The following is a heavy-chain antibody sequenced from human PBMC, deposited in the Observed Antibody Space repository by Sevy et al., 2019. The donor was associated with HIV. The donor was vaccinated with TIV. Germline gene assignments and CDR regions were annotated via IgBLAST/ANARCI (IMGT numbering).Heavy chain of an antibody. CDR1: GFTFSDFY. J-gene: IGHJ4*01. Sequence: GGSLRLSCAASGFTFSDFYMSWIRQAPGKGLEWISYISGGGRNIYYADSVKGRFTISRDNAKNSLYLQMNSLRAEDTAVYYCAREGILNPAGTSYWDQGTLVTVSS. CDR3: AREGILNPAGTSY. V-gene: IGHV3-11*01. CDR2: ISGGGRNI. D-gene: IGHD6-13*01.